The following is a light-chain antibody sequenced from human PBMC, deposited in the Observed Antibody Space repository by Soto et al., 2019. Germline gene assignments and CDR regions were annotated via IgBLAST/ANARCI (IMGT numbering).Light chain of an antibody. CDR3: QSYDSSLNGVV. V-gene: IGLV1-40*01. Sequence: QSVLTQPPSVSGAPGQRVTISCTGSSSNIGAGYDVHWYQQLPGTAPKLLICGNSNRPSGVPDRFSGSKYGTSASLAITGLQAEDEADYYCQSYDSSLNGVVFGGGTKLTVL. CDR2: GNS. J-gene: IGLJ2*01. CDR1: SSNIGAGYD.